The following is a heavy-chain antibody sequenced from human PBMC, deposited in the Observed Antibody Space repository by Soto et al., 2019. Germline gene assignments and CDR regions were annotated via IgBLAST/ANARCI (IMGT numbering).Heavy chain of an antibody. V-gene: IGHV3-7*01. J-gene: IGHJ3*02. Sequence: EVQLVESGGGLVQPGGSLRLSCAASGFTFSNSWMSWVRQAPGKGLEWVANIKQDGSKKYYVDSVKGRFTISRDNAKKLLYFEMNSLRAEGPGVYFWARGAFDIWGQGTMVTVSS. CDR3: ARGAFDI. CDR1: GFTFSNSW. CDR2: IKQDGSKK.